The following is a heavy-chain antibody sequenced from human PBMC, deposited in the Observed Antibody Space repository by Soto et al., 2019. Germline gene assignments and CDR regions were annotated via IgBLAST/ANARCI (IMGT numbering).Heavy chain of an antibody. D-gene: IGHD3-16*01. Sequence: EVQLVEFGGGLVKPGRSLRLSCVASGITFEDYAMHWVRQAPGKGLEWVAGLSWSSGRVDYADFVKSRFTISRDNAKNSLFLQMNSLRPDDSALYYCAGSPAPGEGNYYYYALGVWGQGTTVTVSS. CDR2: LSWSSGRV. V-gene: IGHV3-9*01. CDR3: AGSPAPGEGNYYYYALGV. J-gene: IGHJ6*02. CDR1: GITFEDYA.